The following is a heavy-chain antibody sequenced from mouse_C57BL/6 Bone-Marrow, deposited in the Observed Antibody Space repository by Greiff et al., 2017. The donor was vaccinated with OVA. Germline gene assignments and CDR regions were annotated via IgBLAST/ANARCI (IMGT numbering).Heavy chain of an antibody. CDR2: IDPENGDT. CDR1: GFNIKDDY. J-gene: IGHJ2*01. V-gene: IGHV14-4*01. Sequence: VQLQQSGAELVRPGASVKLSCTASGFNIKDDYMHWVKQRPEQGLEWIGWIDPENGDTEYASKFQGKATITADTSSNTAYLQLSSLTSEDTAVYYWTTWDTTVEGYFDYWGQGTTLTVSS. CDR3: TTWDTTVEGYFDY. D-gene: IGHD1-1*01.